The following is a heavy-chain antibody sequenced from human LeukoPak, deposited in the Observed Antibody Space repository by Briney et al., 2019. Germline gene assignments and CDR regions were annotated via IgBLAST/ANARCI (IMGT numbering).Heavy chain of an antibody. D-gene: IGHD3-3*01. CDR3: ARLLAL. Sequence: SETLSLTCAVYGGSFSGYYWSWIRQPPGEGLEWIGEINHSGSTNYNPSLKSRVTISVDTSKNQFSLKLSSVTAADTAVYYCARLLALWGQGTTVTVSS. CDR2: INHSGST. V-gene: IGHV4-34*01. CDR1: GGSFSGYY. J-gene: IGHJ6*02.